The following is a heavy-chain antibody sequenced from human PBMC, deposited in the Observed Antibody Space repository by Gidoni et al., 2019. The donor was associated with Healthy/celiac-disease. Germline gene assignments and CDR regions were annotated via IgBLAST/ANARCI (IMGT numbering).Heavy chain of an antibody. J-gene: IGHJ4*02. CDR3: ARDMAYDSSGYYY. V-gene: IGHV3-30*01. CDR2: ISYDGSNK. CDR1: GFTFSSYA. D-gene: IGHD3-22*01. Sequence: QVQLVESGGGVVQPGRSLSLSCAASGFTFSSYAMHWVRQAPGKGLGWVAVISYDGSNKYYADSVKGRFTISRDNSKNTLYLQMNSLRAEDTAVYYCARDMAYDSSGYYYWGQGTLVTVSS.